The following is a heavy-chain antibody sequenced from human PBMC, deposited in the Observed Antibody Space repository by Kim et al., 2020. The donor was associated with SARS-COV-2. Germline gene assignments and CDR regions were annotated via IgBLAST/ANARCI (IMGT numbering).Heavy chain of an antibody. V-gene: IGHV3-7*01. CDR3: AGWTNPSYY. D-gene: IGHD2-15*01. Sequence: DKHYVDSVKGRFTISRDNAKYSLYLQMTSLRAEDTAVYYSAGWTNPSYYWSQGTLVTVSS. J-gene: IGHJ4*02. CDR2: DK.